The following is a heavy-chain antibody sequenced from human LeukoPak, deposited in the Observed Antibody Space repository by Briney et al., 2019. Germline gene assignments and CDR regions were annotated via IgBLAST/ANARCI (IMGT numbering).Heavy chain of an antibody. Sequence: ASVKVSCKASGYTFTSYAMHWVRQAPGQRLEWMGWINAGNGNTKYSQKFQGRVTITRDTSASTAYMELSSLRSEDTAVYYCASSYYGSGSYYLPDYWGQGTLVTVSS. J-gene: IGHJ4*02. CDR1: GYTFTSYA. D-gene: IGHD3-10*01. CDR2: INAGNGNT. V-gene: IGHV1-3*01. CDR3: ASSYYGSGSYYLPDY.